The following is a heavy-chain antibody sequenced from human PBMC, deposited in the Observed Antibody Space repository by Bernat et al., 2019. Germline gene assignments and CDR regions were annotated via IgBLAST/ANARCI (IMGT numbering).Heavy chain of an antibody. J-gene: IGHJ3*02. Sequence: QVQLVESGGGVVQPGRSLRLSCAASGFTFSSYAMHWVRQAPGKGLEWVAGISYDGSNKYYADSVKGRFTIPRDNAKNTLYLQMNSLRAEDTAVYYCAREDYGDYEIDAFDIRGQGTMVTVSS. CDR1: GFTFSSYA. CDR2: ISYDGSNK. CDR3: AREDYGDYEIDAFDI. D-gene: IGHD4-17*01. V-gene: IGHV3-30-3*01.